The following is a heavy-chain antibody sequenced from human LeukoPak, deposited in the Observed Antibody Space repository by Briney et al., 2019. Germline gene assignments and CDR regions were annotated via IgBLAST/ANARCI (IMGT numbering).Heavy chain of an antibody. V-gene: IGHV4-59*01. CDR1: GGSISNYY. J-gene: IGHJ4*02. D-gene: IGHD2/OR15-2a*01. Sequence: SETLSLTCTVSGGSISNYYWSWIRQPPGKGLEWIAYIYYTGSTTYNPSLKSRVTISVDMSKNQFSLRLSSVTAADTAVYYCARAGPYTTGWQYVDYWGQGTLVTVSS. CDR2: IYYTGST. CDR3: ARAGPYTTGWQYVDY.